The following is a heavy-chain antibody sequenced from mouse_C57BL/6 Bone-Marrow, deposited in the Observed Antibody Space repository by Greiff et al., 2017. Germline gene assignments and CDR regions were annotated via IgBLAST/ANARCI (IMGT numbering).Heavy chain of an antibody. J-gene: IGHJ4*01. CDR2: ISSGGDYI. CDR1: GFTFSSYA. CDR3: TRPAVDYYAMDY. D-gene: IGHD1-1*01. Sequence: EVKLMESGEGLVKPGGSLKLSCAASGFTFSSYAMSWVRQTPEKRLEWVAYISSGGDYIYYADTVKGRFTISRDNARNTLYLQMSSLKSEDTAMYYCTRPAVDYYAMDYWGQGTSVTVSS. V-gene: IGHV5-9-1*02.